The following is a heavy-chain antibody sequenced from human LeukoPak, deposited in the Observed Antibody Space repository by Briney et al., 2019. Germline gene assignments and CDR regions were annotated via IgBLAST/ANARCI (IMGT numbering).Heavy chain of an antibody. V-gene: IGHV3-15*01. CDR2: IKSKSDGGIT. J-gene: IGHJ4*02. CDR3: TDDEWA. D-gene: IGHD1-26*01. CDR1: GFTFSNSW. Sequence: GGSLRLSWAASGFTFSNSWMSWVRQSPGKVLEWVGHIKSKSDGGITDYSAPVKGRFTISRDDSETALFLQMNSLKTEDTAVYYCTDDEWAWGQGTLVTVSS.